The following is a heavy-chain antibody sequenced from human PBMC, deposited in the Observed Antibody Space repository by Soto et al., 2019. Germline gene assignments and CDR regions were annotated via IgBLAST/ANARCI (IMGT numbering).Heavy chain of an antibody. CDR1: GFTFSSYA. V-gene: IGHV3-23*01. CDR2: ISGSGGST. Sequence: HPGGSLRLSCASSGFTFSSYAMSWVRQAPGKGLEWVSAISGSGGSTYYADSVKGRFTIPRDNSKNTLYLQMNSLRAEDTAVYYCAKEVEYSSSWSDLAYWGQGTLVTVSS. J-gene: IGHJ4*02. D-gene: IGHD6-13*01. CDR3: AKEVEYSSSWSDLAY.